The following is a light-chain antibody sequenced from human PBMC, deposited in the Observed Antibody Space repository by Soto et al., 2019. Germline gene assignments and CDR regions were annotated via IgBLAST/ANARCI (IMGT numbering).Light chain of an antibody. V-gene: IGKV3-20*01. Sequence: AFTQSPGVLFMSPGQRATLSRRASQTVRNNYLAWYQQKPGQAPRLLIYDASSGATGIPDRFSGGGSGTDFTLTISRLEPEDFAVYYCQQFSSYPLTFGGGTEVDI. CDR3: QQFSSYPLT. CDR2: DAS. J-gene: IGKJ4*01. CDR1: QTVRNNY.